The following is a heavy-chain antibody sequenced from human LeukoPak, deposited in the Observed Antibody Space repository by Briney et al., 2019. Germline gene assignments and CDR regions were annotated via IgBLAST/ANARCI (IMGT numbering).Heavy chain of an antibody. CDR3: ANTWGTQALGNNIDI. Sequence: NTGGSLRLSCAASGFTFSDYYMSWIRQAPGKGLEWVSYISSSGSTIYYADSVKGRFTIFRVNSKNTLYLQVKSLRPEDTAVYYCANTWGTQALGNNIDIWGQGTLVTVSS. V-gene: IGHV3-11*04. D-gene: IGHD1-1*01. CDR2: ISSSGSTI. J-gene: IGHJ3*02. CDR1: GFTFSDYY.